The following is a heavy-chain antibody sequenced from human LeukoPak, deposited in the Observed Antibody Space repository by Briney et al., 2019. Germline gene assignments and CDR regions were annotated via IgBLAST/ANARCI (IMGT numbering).Heavy chain of an antibody. J-gene: IGHJ4*02. CDR1: GYTFTGYY. V-gene: IGHV1-2*06. CDR2: INPNSGGT. D-gene: IGHD4-17*01. Sequence: ASVKVSCKASGYTFTGYYMHWVRQAPGQGLEWMGRINPNSGGTNYAQKFQGRVTMTTDTSISTAYMELSRLRSDDTAVYYCARDGTTVTNDHYWGQGTLVTVSS. CDR3: ARDGTTVTNDHY.